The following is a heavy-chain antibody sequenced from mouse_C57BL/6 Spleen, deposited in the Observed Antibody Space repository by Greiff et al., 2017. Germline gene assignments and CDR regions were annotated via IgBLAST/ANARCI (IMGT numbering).Heavy chain of an antibody. CDR1: GYTFTSYW. Sequence: QVQLQQPGAELVKPGASVKLSCKASGYTFTSYWMHWVKQRPGRGLAWTGRIDPNSGGTKYNEKFKSKATLTVDKPSSSACMQLSSRKSEESAVYYCEPHYDYFGGFAYWGQGTLVTVSA. J-gene: IGHJ3*01. CDR2: IDPNSGGT. D-gene: IGHD2-4*01. V-gene: IGHV1-72*01. CDR3: EPHYDYFGGFAY.